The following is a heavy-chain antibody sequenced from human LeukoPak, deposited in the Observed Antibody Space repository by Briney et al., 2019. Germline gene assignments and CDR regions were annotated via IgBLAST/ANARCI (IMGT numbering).Heavy chain of an antibody. CDR2: IIPIFGTA. D-gene: IGHD6-19*01. CDR3: ARAAAPSYLSEPYSSGWETVGWPFDP. CDR1: GGTFSSYA. J-gene: IGHJ5*02. Sequence: SVKVSCKASGGTFSSYAISWVRQAPGQGLEWMGGIIPIFGTANYAQKFQGRVTITADESTSTAYMELSSLRSEDTAVYYCARAAAPSYLSEPYSSGWETVGWPFDPWGQGTLVTVSS. V-gene: IGHV1-69*01.